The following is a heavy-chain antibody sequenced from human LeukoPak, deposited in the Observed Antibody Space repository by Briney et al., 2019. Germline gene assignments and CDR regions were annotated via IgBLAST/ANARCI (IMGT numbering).Heavy chain of an antibody. J-gene: IGHJ5*02. CDR1: GYTFTGYY. V-gene: IGHV1-2*02. D-gene: IGHD4-17*01. CDR2: INPNSGGT. Sequence: ASVKVSCKASGYTFTGYYMHWMRQAPGQGLEWMGWINPNSGGTIYAQKFQGRVAMTRDTSISTAYMELSSLRSDDTAIYYCARDRTDLRWFVPWGQGTLVTVSS. CDR3: ARDRTDLRWFVP.